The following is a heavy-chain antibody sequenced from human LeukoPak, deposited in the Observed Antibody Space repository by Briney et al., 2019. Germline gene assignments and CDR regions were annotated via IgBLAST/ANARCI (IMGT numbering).Heavy chain of an antibody. CDR1: GFTFSNYA. Sequence: GGSLRLSCAASGFTFSNYAMHWVRQAPGKGLEGVGVISYDGSNKYYADSVKGRFTISRDNSKNTLYLQMNSLRAEDTAVYYCAMPGGAVVVAAGIDYWGQGTLVTVSS. CDR3: AMPGGAVVVAAGIDY. J-gene: IGHJ4*02. CDR2: ISYDGSNK. D-gene: IGHD2-2*02. V-gene: IGHV3-30-3*01.